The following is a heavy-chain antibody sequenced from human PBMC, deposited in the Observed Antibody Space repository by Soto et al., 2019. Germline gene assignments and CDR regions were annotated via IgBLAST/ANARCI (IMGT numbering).Heavy chain of an antibody. Sequence: QVQLVQSGAEVKKPGASVKVSCKASGYTFTSYGISWVRQAPGQGLEWMGWISANKGNTNYPQKRQGRVTMATDTSTSTAQMELRRLRSDETAVYYWARVTTKNAVDYLGQGTLVTVSS. CDR2: ISANKGNT. J-gene: IGHJ4*02. D-gene: IGHD2-21*02. V-gene: IGHV1-18*01. CDR1: GYTFTSYG. CDR3: ARVTTKNAVDY.